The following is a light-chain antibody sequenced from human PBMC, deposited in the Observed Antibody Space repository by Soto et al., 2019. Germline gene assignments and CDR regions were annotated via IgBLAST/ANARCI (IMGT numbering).Light chain of an antibody. J-gene: IGKJ1*01. Sequence: DIQMTQSPSTLSASVGDSVTITCRASQSISHWLAWYQHKPGRAPHLLIFDASTLDSGVPSRLSGCESGTTSSLANSSLQPDYFAPYDCEEYQTYSHTFGQGTKVEI. CDR1: QSISHW. CDR3: EEYQTYSHT. V-gene: IGKV1-5*01. CDR2: DAS.